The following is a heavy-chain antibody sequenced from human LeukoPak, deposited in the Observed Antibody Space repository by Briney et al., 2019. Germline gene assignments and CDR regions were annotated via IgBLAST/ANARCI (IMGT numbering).Heavy chain of an antibody. CDR3: ARAPDYYGSGSYYTPLGY. CDR1: GGTFSSYA. V-gene: IGHV1-69*13. Sequence: GASVKVSCKASGGTFSSYAISWVRQAPGQGLEWMGGIIPIFGTANYAQKFQGRVTITADESTSTAYMELSSPRSEDTAVYYCARAPDYYGSGSYYTPLGYWGQGTLVTVSS. D-gene: IGHD3-10*01. J-gene: IGHJ4*02. CDR2: IIPIFGTA.